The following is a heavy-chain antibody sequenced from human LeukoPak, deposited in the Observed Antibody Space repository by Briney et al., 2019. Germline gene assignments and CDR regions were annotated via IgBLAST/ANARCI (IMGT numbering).Heavy chain of an antibody. V-gene: IGHV4-34*01. CDR3: ARHASSSWYTYYYYYYMDV. D-gene: IGHD6-13*01. Sequence: SETLSLTCAVYGGSFSGYYWSWIRQPPGKGLEWIGEINHSGSTNYNPSLKSRVTISVDTSKNQFSLQLPSVTAADTAVYYCARHASSSWYTYYYYYYMDVWGKGTTVTISS. CDR2: INHSGST. J-gene: IGHJ6*03. CDR1: GGSFSGYY.